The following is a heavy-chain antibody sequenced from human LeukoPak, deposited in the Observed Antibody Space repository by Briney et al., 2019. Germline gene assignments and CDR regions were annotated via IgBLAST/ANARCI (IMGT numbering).Heavy chain of an antibody. V-gene: IGHV3-15*01. CDR3: TTGSGSYSLGYDAFEM. D-gene: IGHD1-26*01. CDR2: IKSKIDGGTT. Sequence: KPGGSLRLSCDASGFSFVNAWMTWVRQAPGRGLQWVGRIKSKIDGGTTDYGAPVRGRFTISRDDSNNTVYLQMNSLKTEDTALYYCTTGSGSYSLGYDAFEMWGQGTMVTVSS. CDR1: GFSFVNAW. J-gene: IGHJ3*02.